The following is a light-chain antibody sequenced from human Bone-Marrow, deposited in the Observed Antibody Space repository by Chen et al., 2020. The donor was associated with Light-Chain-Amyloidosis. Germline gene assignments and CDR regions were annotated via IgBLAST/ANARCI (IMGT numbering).Light chain of an antibody. CDR3: QHYYSTPVT. J-gene: IGKJ4*01. CDR1: QSVLDSSNQKNY. CDR2: WAS. Sequence: DIVMTQSPDSLAVSLGERATINCKPSQSVLDSSNQKNYLAWYQQKPGQSPRLLIYWASTRESGVPDRFSGSGSGTDFTLTISSLQAEDVAVYYCQHYYSTPVTFGGGTKVEIK. V-gene: IGKV4-1*01.